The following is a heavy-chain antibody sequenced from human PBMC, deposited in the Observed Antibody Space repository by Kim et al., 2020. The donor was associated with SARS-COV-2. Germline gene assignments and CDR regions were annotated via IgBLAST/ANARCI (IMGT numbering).Heavy chain of an antibody. V-gene: IGHV3-72*01. D-gene: IGHD6-19*01. J-gene: IGHJ4*02. CDR3: GKISGWTDGWDYFDF. Sequence: GGSLRLSCAASGFTFSDNYYDWIRQAPGKGLEWVGRIRSKAHRYTTEYAASVKGRFTISRDDSRNSLYLQMNSPRTEDTAVYYCGKISGWTDGWDYFDFWGQGTLVTVSS. CDR1: GFTFSDNY. CDR2: IRSKAHRYTT.